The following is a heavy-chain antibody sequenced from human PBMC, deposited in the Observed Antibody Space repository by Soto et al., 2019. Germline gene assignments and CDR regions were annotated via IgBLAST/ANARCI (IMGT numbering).Heavy chain of an antibody. V-gene: IGHV3-23*01. CDR2: ISDSGGSA. CDR3: AKDVSYGGKRPDYFDY. CDR1: GFTFSNYA. J-gene: IGHJ4*02. Sequence: EVQLLESGGGLVQPGGSLRLSCAASGFTFSNYAMSWVRQAPGKGLEWVSGISDSGGSAYNADSVKGRFTISRDNAKSTLYLQMNSLRAEDTAVYYCAKDVSYGGKRPDYFDYWGQGTLVTVSS. D-gene: IGHD4-17*01.